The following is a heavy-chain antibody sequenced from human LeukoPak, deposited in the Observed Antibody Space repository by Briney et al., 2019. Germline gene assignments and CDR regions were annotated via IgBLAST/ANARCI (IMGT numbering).Heavy chain of an antibody. J-gene: IGHJ4*02. Sequence: GGSLRLSCAASGFTFSTYWMHWVRQAPGKGLVWVSRINTDGSGTSYADSVKGRFTISRDNAKNTLYLQMNSLRAEGTAVYYCATDYGDYGFDYWGQGTLVTVSS. CDR2: INTDGSGT. V-gene: IGHV3-74*01. CDR3: ATDYGDYGFDY. D-gene: IGHD4-17*01. CDR1: GFTFSTYW.